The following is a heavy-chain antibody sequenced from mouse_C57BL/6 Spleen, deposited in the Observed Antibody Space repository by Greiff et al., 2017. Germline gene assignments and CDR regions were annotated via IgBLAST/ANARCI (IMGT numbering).Heavy chain of an antibody. D-gene: IGHD1-1*01. CDR3: VRNPLYYYGSSYAMDY. CDR2: IRSKSNNYAT. Sequence: DVKLVESGGGLVQPKGSLKLSCAASGFSFNTYAMNWVRQAPGKGLEWVARIRSKSNNYATYYADSVKDRFTISRDDSESMLYLQMNNLKSEDTAMYYCVRNPLYYYGSSYAMDYWGQGTSVTVSS. V-gene: IGHV10-1*01. CDR1: GFSFNTYA. J-gene: IGHJ4*01.